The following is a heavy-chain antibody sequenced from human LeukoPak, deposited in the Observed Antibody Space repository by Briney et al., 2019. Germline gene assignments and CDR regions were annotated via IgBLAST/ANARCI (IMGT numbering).Heavy chain of an antibody. V-gene: IGHV4-39*01. CDR1: GGSISSSSDY. D-gene: IGHD3-22*01. J-gene: IGHJ4*02. CDR3: ARHYYDSSGYRRDYYFEY. Sequence: SETLSLTCTVSGGSISSSSDYWGWIRQPPGKGLEYIGSIYYSGTTYYNPSLKSRVSMSVDMSKNQFSLKLSSVTAADTAVYYCARHYYDSSGYRRDYYFEYWGQGTLVTVYS. CDR2: IYYSGTT.